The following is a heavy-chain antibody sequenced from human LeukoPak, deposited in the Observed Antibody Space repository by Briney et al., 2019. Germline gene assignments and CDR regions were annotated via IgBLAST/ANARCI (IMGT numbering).Heavy chain of an antibody. V-gene: IGHV4-34*01. CDR1: GGSFSGYY. CDR3: ARGRGGIAAAAPWY. Sequence: PSETLSLTCAVYGGSFSGYYWSWLRQPPGKGLEWIGEINHSGSTNYNPSLKSRVTISVDTSKNQFSLKLSSVTAADTAVYYCARGRGGIAAAAPWYWGQGTLVTVSS. CDR2: INHSGST. J-gene: IGHJ4*02. D-gene: IGHD6-13*01.